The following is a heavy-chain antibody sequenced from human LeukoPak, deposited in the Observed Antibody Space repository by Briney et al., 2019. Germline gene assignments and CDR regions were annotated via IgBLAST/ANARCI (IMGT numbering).Heavy chain of an antibody. CDR3: ARGAGWYDY. D-gene: IGHD6-19*01. J-gene: IGHJ4*02. V-gene: IGHV4-59*11. CDR1: GGSISSHY. Sequence: SETLSLTCAVSGGSISSHYWSWLRQPPGEGLEWIAYIHYTGRTNYNPSLKGRVTISVDTSNSQFSLNLNSVTAADTAVYYCARGAGWYDYWGQGTLDTVSS. CDR2: IHYTGRT.